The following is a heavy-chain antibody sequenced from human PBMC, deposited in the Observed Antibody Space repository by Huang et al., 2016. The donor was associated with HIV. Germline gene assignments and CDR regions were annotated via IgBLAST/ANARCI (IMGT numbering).Heavy chain of an antibody. Sequence: QVHLEESGGGVVQPGRPLRLSCTSSGFMFSTFGIDGVRQAPGKRREWVAGITNDGSRKDYVDSVKGRFTISRDNSKNIVYLQMNSLRPEDTAVYYCAKPSGDYEFFDFWGQGTVVTVSS. D-gene: IGHD4-17*01. CDR3: AKPSGDYEFFDF. CDR1: GFMFSTFG. J-gene: IGHJ4*02. V-gene: IGHV3-30*18. CDR2: ITNDGSRK.